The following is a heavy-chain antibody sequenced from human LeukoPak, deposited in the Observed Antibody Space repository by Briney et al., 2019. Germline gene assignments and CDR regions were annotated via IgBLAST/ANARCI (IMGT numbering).Heavy chain of an antibody. CDR2: IYYSGST. D-gene: IGHD1-14*01. J-gene: IGHJ3*02. V-gene: IGHV4-59*01. CDR3: ASFSAEAAFDI. CDR1: GGSINSYY. Sequence: SETLSLTCTVSGGSINSYYWSWIRQPPGKGLEWIGYIYYSGSTNYNPSLKSRVTISVDTSKNQFSLKLSSVTAADTAVYYCASFSAEAAFDIWGQGTMVTVSS.